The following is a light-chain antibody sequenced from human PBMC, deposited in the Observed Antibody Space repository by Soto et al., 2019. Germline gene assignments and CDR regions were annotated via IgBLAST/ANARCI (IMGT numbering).Light chain of an antibody. V-gene: IGKV3-20*01. J-gene: IGKJ1*01. Sequence: EIVLTQSPGTLSLSPGERATLSCRASQSVSSTYLAWYQQRPGQAPSLLIYGASSRATGIPDRFSGSVSGTDFTLTVSRLEPEDFALYYCQQYESSPPTFGQGTKVDIK. CDR2: GAS. CDR1: QSVSSTY. CDR3: QQYESSPPT.